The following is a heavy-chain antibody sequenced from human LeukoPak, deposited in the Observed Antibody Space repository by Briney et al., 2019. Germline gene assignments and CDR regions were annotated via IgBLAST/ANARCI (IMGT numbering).Heavy chain of an antibody. D-gene: IGHD4-17*01. CDR3: AKSVESAVTTNPYFDY. J-gene: IGHJ4*02. CDR2: ISGSGGST. Sequence: GGSLRLSCAASGFTSSSYAMSWVRQAPGKGLEWVSIISGSGGSTYYADSVKGRFTISRDNSKNTLVLQMNSLRAEDTAVYYCAKSVESAVTTNPYFDYWGQGTLVTVSS. CDR1: GFTSSSYA. V-gene: IGHV3-23*01.